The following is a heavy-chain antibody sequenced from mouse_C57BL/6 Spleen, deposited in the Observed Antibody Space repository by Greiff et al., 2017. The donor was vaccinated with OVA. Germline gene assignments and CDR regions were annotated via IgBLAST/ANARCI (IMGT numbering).Heavy chain of an antibody. J-gene: IGHJ3*01. CDR2: IDPEPGGT. Sequence: VQLKESGAELVRPGASVTLSCKASGYTFTDYEMHWVKQTPVHGLEWIGAIDPEPGGTAYNQKFKGKAILTADKSYSTAYMDRRSLTAEDSAVYYCTTYYDYGADYWGQGTLVTVSA. CDR1: GYTFTDYE. V-gene: IGHV1-15*01. CDR3: TTYYDYGADY. D-gene: IGHD2-4*01.